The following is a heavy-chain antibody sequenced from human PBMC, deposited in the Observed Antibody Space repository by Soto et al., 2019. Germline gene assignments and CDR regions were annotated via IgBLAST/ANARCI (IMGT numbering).Heavy chain of an antibody. D-gene: IGHD4-17*01. CDR2: VYYTGDT. J-gene: IGHJ6*02. V-gene: IGHV4-59*08. Sequence: QVQLQQSGPRLVKPSETLSLTCTVSSGPDRSHNWGWIRQPPGRGLEWIGYVYYTGDTAYNPSLRGRATIXPXTXXNDISLTLNSVTAADTAVYYCVRQGIDYLHGLVDVWGQGTTVSVSS. CDR3: VRQGIDYLHGLVDV. CDR1: SGPDRSHN.